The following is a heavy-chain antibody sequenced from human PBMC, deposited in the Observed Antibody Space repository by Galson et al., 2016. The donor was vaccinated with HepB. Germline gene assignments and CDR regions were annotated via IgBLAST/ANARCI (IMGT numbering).Heavy chain of an antibody. CDR3: ARDLALYCSSTSTNCYRGFDP. CDR2: INPSGGST. D-gene: IGHD2-2*01. J-gene: IGHJ5*02. V-gene: IGHV1-46*01. CDR1: GYTFTRYY. Sequence: SVKVSCKASGYTFTRYYIHWVRQAPGQGLEWMGVINPSGGSTKETQKFQGSVTITADESMTTAYMELSSLRSDDTAVYYCARDLALYCSSTSTNCYRGFDPWGQGTLVTVSS.